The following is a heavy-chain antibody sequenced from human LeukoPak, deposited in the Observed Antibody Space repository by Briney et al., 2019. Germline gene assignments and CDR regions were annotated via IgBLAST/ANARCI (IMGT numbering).Heavy chain of an antibody. CDR1: GFTFSSYA. D-gene: IGHD6-19*01. CDR3: AKDKGLAVAVPFDL. J-gene: IGHJ2*01. V-gene: IGHV3-30-3*01. CDR2: ISYDGSNK. Sequence: GGSLRLSCAASGFTFSSYAMHWVRQAPGKGLEWVAVISYDGSNKYYADSVKGRFTISRDNSKNTLYLQMNSLRAEDTALYYCAKDKGLAVAVPFDLWGRGTLVTVSS.